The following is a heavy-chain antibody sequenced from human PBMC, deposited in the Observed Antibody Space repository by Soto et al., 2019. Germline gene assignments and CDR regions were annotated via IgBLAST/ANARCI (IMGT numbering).Heavy chain of an antibody. D-gene: IGHD2-21*02. CDR1: GYTFTSYA. CDR3: ARAVVVPADFDY. CDR2: INAGNGNT. V-gene: IGHV1-3*01. J-gene: IGHJ4*02. Sequence: ASVKVSCKASGYTFTSYAMHWVRQAPGQRLEWMGWINAGNGNTKYSQKFQGRVTITRDTSASTAYMELSSLRSEDTAVFFCARAVVVPADFDYWGQGTLVIVSS.